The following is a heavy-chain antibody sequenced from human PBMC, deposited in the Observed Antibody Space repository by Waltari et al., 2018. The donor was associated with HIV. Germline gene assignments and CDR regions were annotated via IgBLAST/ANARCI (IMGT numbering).Heavy chain of an antibody. J-gene: IGHJ2*01. CDR3: ARALDYYESGSFPLWFFDV. Sequence: QVQLQESGPGLVKPSQTLSLTCTVSSGSITSGNYYWSWIRQPAGKGLEWIGRVYTSGSTNYNPSLKNRDTISIDTSRNQFSLRLSSVAAADTAVYYCARALDYYESGSFPLWFFDVWGRGTLVTVSS. CDR1: SGSITSGNYY. CDR2: VYTSGST. D-gene: IGHD3-10*01. V-gene: IGHV4-61*02.